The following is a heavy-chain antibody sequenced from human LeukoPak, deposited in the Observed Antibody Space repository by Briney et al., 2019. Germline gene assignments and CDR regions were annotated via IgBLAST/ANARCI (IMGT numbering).Heavy chain of an antibody. Sequence: SETLSLTCTVSGGSISSYYWSWIRQPPGKRLEWIGYIYYSGSTNYNPSLKSRVTISVDTSKNQFSLKLSSVTAADTAVYYCASVVPADGAFDIWGQGTMVTVSS. CDR1: GGSISSYY. V-gene: IGHV4-59*08. CDR2: IYYSGST. D-gene: IGHD6-6*01. CDR3: ASVVPADGAFDI. J-gene: IGHJ3*02.